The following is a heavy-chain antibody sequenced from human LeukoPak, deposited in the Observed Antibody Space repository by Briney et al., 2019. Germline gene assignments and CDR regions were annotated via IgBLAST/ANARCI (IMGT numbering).Heavy chain of an antibody. J-gene: IGHJ4*02. CDR1: GYTFTDYY. CDR2: INPNSGAT. Sequence: RASVKVSCKASGYTFTDYYIHWVRQAPGQGLEWMGWINPNSGATNYAQKFQGRVTMTRDTSISTAYMELQRLRSDDTAVYYCARVPYYYDSSGYSIPPAIFDYWGQGTLVTVSS. CDR3: ARVPYYYDSSGYSIPPAIFDY. V-gene: IGHV1-2*02. D-gene: IGHD3-22*01.